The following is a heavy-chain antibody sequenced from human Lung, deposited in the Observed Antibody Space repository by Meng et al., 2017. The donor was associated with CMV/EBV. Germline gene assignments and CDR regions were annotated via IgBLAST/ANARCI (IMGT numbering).Heavy chain of an antibody. Sequence: ASXXVSCKASGYTFTGYYMHWVRQAPGQGLEWMGWINPNSGGTNYAQKFQGRVTMTRDTSISTAYMELSRLRSDDTAVYYCARDMGYWNFDYWGPGKLVTGAS. D-gene: IGHD3-22*01. J-gene: IGHJ4*02. V-gene: IGHV1-2*02. CDR3: ARDMGYWNFDY. CDR2: INPNSGGT. CDR1: GYTFTGYY.